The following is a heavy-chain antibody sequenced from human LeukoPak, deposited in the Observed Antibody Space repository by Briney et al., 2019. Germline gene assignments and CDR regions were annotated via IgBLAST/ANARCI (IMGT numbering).Heavy chain of an antibody. CDR1: GFTFSSYW. J-gene: IGHJ4*02. CDR2: IKQDGSEK. D-gene: IGHD3-22*01. CDR3: ARDPLAYYYDSSGYYFDY. V-gene: IGHV3-7*01. Sequence: GGSLRLSCAASGFTFSSYWMSWVRQAPGKRLEWVANIKQDGSEKYYVDSVKGRFTISRDNAKNSLYLQMNSLRAEDTAVHYCARDPLAYYYDSSGYYFDYWGQGNLVTVSS.